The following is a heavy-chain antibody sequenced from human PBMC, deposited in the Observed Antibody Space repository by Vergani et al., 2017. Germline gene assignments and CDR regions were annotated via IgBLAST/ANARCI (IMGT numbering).Heavy chain of an antibody. CDR1: GYTFTGYY. V-gene: IGHV1-2*04. CDR2: INPNSGGT. Sequence: QVQLVQSGAEVKKPGASVKVSCKASGYTFTGYYMHWVRQAPGQGLEWMGWINPNSGGTNYAQKFQGWVTMTRDTSISTAYMELSRLRSDDTAVYYCASDRVKVRGVNYYHYGMDVWGQGTTVTVSS. D-gene: IGHD3-10*01. CDR3: ASDRVKVRGVNYYHYGMDV. J-gene: IGHJ6*01.